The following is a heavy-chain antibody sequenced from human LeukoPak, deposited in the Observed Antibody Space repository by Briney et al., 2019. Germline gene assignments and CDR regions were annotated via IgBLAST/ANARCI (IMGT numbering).Heavy chain of an antibody. V-gene: IGHV4-39*07. Sequence: SETLSLTCTVSGGSIRSSYYYWGWIRQPPGKGLEWIGEIYHSGSTNYNPSLKSRVTISVDKSKNQFSLKLSSVTAADTAVYYCARAPYYYDSSGFPPDIWGQGTMVTVSS. D-gene: IGHD3-22*01. CDR1: GGSIRSSYYY. J-gene: IGHJ3*02. CDR2: IYHSGST. CDR3: ARAPYYYDSSGFPPDI.